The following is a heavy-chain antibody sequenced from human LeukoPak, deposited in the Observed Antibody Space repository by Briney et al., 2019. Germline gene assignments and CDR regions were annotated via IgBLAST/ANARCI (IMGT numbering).Heavy chain of an antibody. CDR1: GFTFSSYA. Sequence: GGSLRLSCAASGFTFSSYAMSWVRQAPGKGLEWVSAISGSGGSTYYADSVKGRFTISRDNAKNSLYLQMNSLRAEDTAVYYCASGSGDFQFDPWGQGTLVTVSS. CDR2: ISGSGGST. D-gene: IGHD7-27*01. CDR3: ASGSGDFQFDP. V-gene: IGHV3-23*01. J-gene: IGHJ5*02.